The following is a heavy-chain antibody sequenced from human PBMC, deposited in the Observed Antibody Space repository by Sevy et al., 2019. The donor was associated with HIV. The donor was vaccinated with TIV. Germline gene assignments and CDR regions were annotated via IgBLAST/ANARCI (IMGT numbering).Heavy chain of an antibody. CDR2: ISSSSSYI. J-gene: IGHJ4*02. Sequence: GGSLRLSCAASGFTFSSYSMNWVRQAPGKGLEWVSSISSSSSYIYYADSVKGRLTISRDKAKNSLYLQMNSLRAEDTAVYYCASDKEPYSGYGYFDYWGQGTLVTVSS. CDR3: ASDKEPYSGYGYFDY. CDR1: GFTFSSYS. D-gene: IGHD5-12*01. V-gene: IGHV3-21*01.